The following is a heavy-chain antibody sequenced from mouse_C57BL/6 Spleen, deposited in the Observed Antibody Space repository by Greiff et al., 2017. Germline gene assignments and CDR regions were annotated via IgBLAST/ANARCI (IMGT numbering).Heavy chain of an antibody. CDR1: GYAFSSSW. J-gene: IGHJ4*01. D-gene: IGHD2-5*01. Sequence: VKLMESGPELVKPGASVKISCKASGYAFSSSWMNWVKQRPGKGLEWIGRIYPGDGDTNYNGKFKGKATLTADKSSSTAYMQLSSLTSEDSAVYFCARRGSNYVAMDYWGQGTSVTVSS. V-gene: IGHV1-82*01. CDR2: IYPGDGDT. CDR3: ARRGSNYVAMDY.